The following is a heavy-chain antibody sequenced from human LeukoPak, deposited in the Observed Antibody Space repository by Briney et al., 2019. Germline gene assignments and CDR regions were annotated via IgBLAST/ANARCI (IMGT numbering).Heavy chain of an antibody. D-gene: IGHD5-24*01. V-gene: IGHV4-4*02. J-gene: IGHJ2*01. CDR2: IDHSGST. Sequence: SETLSLTCAVSGGSIINSNWWSWVRQPPGKGLEWIGEIDHSGSTSYNPSLKSRVTMSVDRSQNQFSLRLSTVTAADTAVYYCARRLVEMATRYFDLWGRGTLVTVSS. CDR1: GGSIINSNW. CDR3: ARRLVEMATRYFDL.